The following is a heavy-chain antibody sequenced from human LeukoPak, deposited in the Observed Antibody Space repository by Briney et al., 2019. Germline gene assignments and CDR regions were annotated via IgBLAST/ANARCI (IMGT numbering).Heavy chain of an antibody. CDR1: GGSISSSSYY. CDR2: IYYSGST. J-gene: IGHJ3*02. CDR3: AREVVPPGGELERLGDAFDI. Sequence: PSETLSLTCTVSGGSISSSSYYWGWIRQPPGKGLEWIGYIYYSGSTNYNPSLKSRVTISVDTSKNQFSLKLSSVTAADTAVYNCAREVVPPGGELERLGDAFDIWGQGTMVTVSS. V-gene: IGHV4-61*01. D-gene: IGHD1-1*01.